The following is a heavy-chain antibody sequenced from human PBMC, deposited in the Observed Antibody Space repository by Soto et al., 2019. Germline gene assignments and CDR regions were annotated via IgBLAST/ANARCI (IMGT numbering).Heavy chain of an antibody. Sequence: SETLSLTCAVYGGSFSGYYWSWIRQPPGKGLEWIGEINHSGSTNYNPSLKSRVTISVDTSKNQFSLKLSSVTAADTAVYYCASVFNYDFWSGYYAGRYFDYWGQGTLVT. V-gene: IGHV4-34*01. J-gene: IGHJ4*02. CDR2: INHSGST. CDR1: GGSFSGYY. CDR3: ASVFNYDFWSGYYAGRYFDY. D-gene: IGHD3-3*01.